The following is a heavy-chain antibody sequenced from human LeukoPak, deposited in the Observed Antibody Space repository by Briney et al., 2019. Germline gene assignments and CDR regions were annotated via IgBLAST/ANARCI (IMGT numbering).Heavy chain of an antibody. J-gene: IGHJ4*02. CDR2: INHSGST. D-gene: IGHD1-14*01. CDR3: ARGRPYKDY. Sequence: PSEARSLTCDVYGGCLSGYYWSWIRQPPGKGLEWIGEINHSGSTNYNPSLKSRVTISVDTSKNQFSLKLSSVTAADTAVYCCARGRPYKDYWGQGTLVTVSS. V-gene: IGHV4-34*01. CDR1: GGCLSGYY.